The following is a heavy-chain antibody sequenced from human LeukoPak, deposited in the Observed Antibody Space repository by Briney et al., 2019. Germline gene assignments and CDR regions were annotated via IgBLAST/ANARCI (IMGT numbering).Heavy chain of an antibody. V-gene: IGHV3-73*01. Sequence: TGGSLKLSCAASGFTFSGSVMHWVRQASGRGLEWVGRIRSKANSYATAYAASVKGRFTISRDDSKNTAYLQMNSLRTEDTAVYYCTRLWGDCSGDCYSHDYWGQGTLATVSS. CDR2: IRSKANSYAT. CDR1: GFTFSGSV. CDR3: TRLWGDCSGDCYSHDY. J-gene: IGHJ4*02. D-gene: IGHD2-21*02.